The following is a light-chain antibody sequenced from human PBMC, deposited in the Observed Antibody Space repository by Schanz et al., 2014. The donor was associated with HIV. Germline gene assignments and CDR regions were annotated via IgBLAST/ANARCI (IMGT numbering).Light chain of an antibody. V-gene: IGLV1-51*01. CDR2: DNN. J-gene: IGLJ2*01. CDR1: SSNIGNNY. Sequence: QSVLTQPPSVSAAPGQKVTISCSGSSSNIGNNYVSWYQQLPGTAPKLLIYDNNKRPSGIPDRFSASKSGTSASLDITGLQTGDEADYYCGAWDSSLSGGLFGGGTKLTVL. CDR3: GAWDSSLSGGL.